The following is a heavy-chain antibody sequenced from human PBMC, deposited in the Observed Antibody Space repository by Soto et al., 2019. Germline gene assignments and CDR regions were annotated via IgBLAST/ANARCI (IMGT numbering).Heavy chain of an antibody. CDR1: GGTFSIYA. D-gene: IGHD3-22*01. J-gene: IGHJ6*02. CDR2: IISIFAII. Sequence: QVQLVQSGAEVKKPGSSVNVSCKASGGTFSIYAISWVRQAPGQGLEWMGGIISIFAIINYAQKLQGRLTIAADKSTSTAYMELSSLRSDDTAVYYCAREAVVYPDHNIEALYAYGMDVWGQGTTVAVS. CDR3: AREAVVYPDHNIEALYAYGMDV. V-gene: IGHV1-69*17.